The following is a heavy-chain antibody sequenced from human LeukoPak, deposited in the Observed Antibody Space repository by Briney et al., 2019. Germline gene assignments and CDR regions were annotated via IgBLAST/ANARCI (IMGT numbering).Heavy chain of an antibody. CDR2: IYHSGST. CDR1: GYSISSGYY. CDR3: AKSEATLTTYYYYYMDV. V-gene: IGHV4-38-2*02. D-gene: IGHD4-11*01. Sequence: SETLSPTCIVSGYSISSGYYWGWIRQPPGKGLEWIGSIYHSGSTYYNSSLKSRVTISVDTSKNQFSLKLSSVTAADTAVYYCAKSEATLTTYYYYYMDVWGKGTTVTVSS. J-gene: IGHJ6*03.